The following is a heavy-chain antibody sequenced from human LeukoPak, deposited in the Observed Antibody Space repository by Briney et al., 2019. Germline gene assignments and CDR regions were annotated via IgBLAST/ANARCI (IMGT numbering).Heavy chain of an antibody. J-gene: IGHJ6*02. D-gene: IGHD2-15*01. CDR2: ISSSSDYI. CDR3: AGVVAATSDLDYYGLDV. V-gene: IGHV3-21*01. CDR1: GFTFSSYS. Sequence: GGSLRLSCAASGFTFSSYSMNWVRQAPGKGLEWVSSISSSSDYIYYADSVKGRFTISRDNAKNSLYLQMNSLRAEDTAVYYCAGVVAATSDLDYYGLDVWGQGTTATVSS.